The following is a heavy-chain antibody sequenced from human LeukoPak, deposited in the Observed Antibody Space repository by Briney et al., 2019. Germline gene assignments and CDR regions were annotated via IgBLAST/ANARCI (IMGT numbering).Heavy chain of an antibody. D-gene: IGHD3-10*01. CDR3: ARDIYGSGTTYFDY. Sequence: PGGSLRLSCAASGFTFDDYGMSWVRQAPGKGLEWVSIIYSGGSTYYADSVKGRFTISRDNAKNSLYLQMNSLRAEDTAVYYCARDIYGSGTTYFDYWGQGTLVTVSS. J-gene: IGHJ4*02. V-gene: IGHV3-66*02. CDR1: GFTFDDYG. CDR2: IYSGGST.